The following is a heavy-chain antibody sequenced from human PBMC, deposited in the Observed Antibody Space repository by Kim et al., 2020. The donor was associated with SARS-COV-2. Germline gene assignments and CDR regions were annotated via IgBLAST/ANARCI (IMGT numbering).Heavy chain of an antibody. D-gene: IGHD2-2*01. CDR2: IYYSGST. J-gene: IGHJ6*02. CDR3: ARHARYCSSTSCSYGMDV. CDR1: GGSISSSSYY. V-gene: IGHV4-39*01. Sequence: SETLSLTCAVSGGSISSSSYYWGWIRQPPGKGLEWIGSIYYSGSTYYNPSLKSRVTISVDTSKNQFSLKLSSVTAADTAVYYCARHARYCSSTSCSYGMDVWGQGTTVTVSS.